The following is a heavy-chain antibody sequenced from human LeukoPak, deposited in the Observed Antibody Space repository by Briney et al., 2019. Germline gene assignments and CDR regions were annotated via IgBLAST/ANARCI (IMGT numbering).Heavy chain of an antibody. D-gene: IGHD5-24*01. CDR3: ARALEEMDLWGPPKQ. J-gene: IGHJ4*02. CDR1: GYTFTSYY. CDR2: INPSGGST. Sequence: ASVKVSCKASGYTFTSYYMHWVRQAPGQGLEWLGIINPSGGSTSYAQKFQGRVTMTRDTSTSTVHMELSSLRSEDTAVYYCARALEEMDLWGPPKQWGQGTLVTVSS. V-gene: IGHV1-46*01.